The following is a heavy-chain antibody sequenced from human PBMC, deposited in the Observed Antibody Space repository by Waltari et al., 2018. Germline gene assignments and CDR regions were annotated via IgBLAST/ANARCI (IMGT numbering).Heavy chain of an antibody. J-gene: IGHJ4*02. CDR1: GGSITSYY. CDR3: ARHEGGGLNAL. V-gene: IGHV4-59*08. CDR2: IYYTGTT. D-gene: IGHD3-16*01. Sequence: QVQLQESGPGLVKPSETLSLTCTVSGGSITSYYWSWFRQPPGKGLEGIGYIYYTGTTNYSPSLKSRVTMSVDTSKDQFSLKVTSVTAADTAMYYCARHEGGGLNALWGQGTLVTVSS.